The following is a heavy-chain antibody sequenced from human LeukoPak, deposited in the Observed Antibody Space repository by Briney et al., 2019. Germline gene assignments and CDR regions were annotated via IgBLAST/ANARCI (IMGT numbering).Heavy chain of an antibody. CDR1: GFTFSDHF. J-gene: IGHJ4*02. CDR2: SRNKAKSYTT. D-gene: IGHD6-19*01. CDR3: VRVGSVSGSDYLDY. Sequence: GGSLRLSCAVSGFTFSDHFLDWVPQAPGKGLEWVGRSRNKAKSYTTEYAASVKGRFTISRDDSKNSLYLQMNSLETEDTAVYYCVRVGSVSGSDYLDYWGQGTLVTVSS. V-gene: IGHV3-72*01.